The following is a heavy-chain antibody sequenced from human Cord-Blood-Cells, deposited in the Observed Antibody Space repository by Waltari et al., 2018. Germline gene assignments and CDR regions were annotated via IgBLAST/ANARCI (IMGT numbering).Heavy chain of an antibody. J-gene: IGHJ4*02. CDR2: TYYRSKWYN. CDR1: GDSVSSNSAA. D-gene: IGHD6-13*01. CDR3: ARGVKIAAAGSGSYYDY. V-gene: IGHV6-1*01. Sequence: QVQLQQSGPGLVKPPQTLSLTCAISGDSVSSNSAAWNWIRQSPSSGLEWLGRTYYRSKWYNDYAVSVKSRITINPDTSKNQFSLQLNSVTPEDTAVYYCARGVKIAAAGSGSYYDYWGQGTLVTVSS.